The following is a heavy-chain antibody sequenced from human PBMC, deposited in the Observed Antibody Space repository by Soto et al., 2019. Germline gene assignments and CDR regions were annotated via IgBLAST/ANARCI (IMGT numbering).Heavy chain of an antibody. CDR1: GGSISSGDYY. CDR2: IYYSGST. V-gene: IGHV4-30-4*01. Sequence: LSLTCTVSGGSISSGDYYWNWIRQPSGKGLEWLGYIYYSGSTYYNPSLKSRGTISVDTSKNLFSLKLSSVTAADTAVYYCAREPYQYDDSGYYDSWGQGTLVTVSS. CDR3: AREPYQYDDSGYYDS. J-gene: IGHJ5*01. D-gene: IGHD3-22*01.